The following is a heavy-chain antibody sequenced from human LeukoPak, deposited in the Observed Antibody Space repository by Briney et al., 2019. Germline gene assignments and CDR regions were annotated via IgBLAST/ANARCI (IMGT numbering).Heavy chain of an antibody. CDR2: ISAYNGNT. J-gene: IGHJ4*02. CDR3: ARDLTESFRYSGSYYTFDY. V-gene: IGHV1-18*01. CDR1: GYTCTSYG. D-gene: IGHD1-26*01. Sequence: ASVKVSCKASGYTCTSYGISWVRQAPGQGLEWMGWISAYNGNTNYAQKLQGRVTMTTDTSTSTAYMELRSLRSDDTAVYYCARDLTESFRYSGSYYTFDYWGQGTLVTVSS.